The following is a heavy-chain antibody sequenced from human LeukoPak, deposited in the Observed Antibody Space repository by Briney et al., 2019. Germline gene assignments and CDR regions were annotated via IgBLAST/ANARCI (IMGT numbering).Heavy chain of an antibody. CDR2: INTNSGDT. J-gene: IGHJ4*02. D-gene: IGHD3-22*01. CDR1: GHIFTGYY. Sequence: ASVKVPCKASGHIFTGYYMHWVRQAAGQGLEWMGWINTNSGDTNYAQKFQGTITITRDTSTSPAYMELRSLRSDDTAVYYCPRFSIDEEIYYDSSGYDYGAQGTLVSVPT. CDR3: PRFSIDEEIYYDSSGYDY. V-gene: IGHV1-2*02.